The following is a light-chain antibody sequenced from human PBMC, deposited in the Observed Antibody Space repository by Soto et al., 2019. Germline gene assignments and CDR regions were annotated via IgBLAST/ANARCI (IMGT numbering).Light chain of an antibody. CDR1: SSDVGAYNY. J-gene: IGLJ1*01. CDR3: SSYTSSRTLV. V-gene: IGLV2-14*01. Sequence: QSALTRPASVSVSPGQSITISCTGTSSDVGAYNYVSWYQQHPGKAPKLMIYEVSNRPSGVSHRFSGSKSDNTASLTISGLQTDDEADYYCSSYTSSRTLVFGTGTKVTVL. CDR2: EVS.